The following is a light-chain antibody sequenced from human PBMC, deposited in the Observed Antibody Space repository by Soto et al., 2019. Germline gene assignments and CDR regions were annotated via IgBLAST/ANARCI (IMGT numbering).Light chain of an antibody. Sequence: IVLTQAKTTLSVSPGERATLSCRASQSVSILLDCYEQNPGPAPTLHIHGATTRATGIPARLSESGSGTDCLLTNSCLEAEGCATYFRQQRGIWPALGFGQGTR. CDR3: QQRGIWPALG. CDR1: QSVSIL. V-gene: IGKV3-11*01. CDR2: GAT. J-gene: IGKJ5*01.